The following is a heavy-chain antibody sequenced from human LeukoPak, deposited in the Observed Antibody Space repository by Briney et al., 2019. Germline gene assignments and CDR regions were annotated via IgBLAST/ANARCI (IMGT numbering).Heavy chain of an antibody. D-gene: IGHD5-12*01. Sequence: SETLSLTCTVSGGSISSYYSSWIRQPAGKGLEWIGRIYTSGSTNYNPSLKSRVTISVDTSKNQFSLKLSSVTAADTAVYYCARGGGWLRSGGWFDPWGQGTLVTVSS. V-gene: IGHV4-4*07. CDR3: ARGGGWLRSGGWFDP. CDR2: IYTSGST. CDR1: GGSISSYY. J-gene: IGHJ5*02.